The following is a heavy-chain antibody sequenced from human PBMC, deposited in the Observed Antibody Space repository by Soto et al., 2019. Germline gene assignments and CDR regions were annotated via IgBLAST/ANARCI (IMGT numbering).Heavy chain of an antibody. CDR1: GDTISTGGYT. J-gene: IGHJ4*02. V-gene: IGHV4-30-2*05. D-gene: IGHD4-17*01. CDR3: AREGDYGDYGGYYFDY. Sequence: SETLSLTCDVSGDTISTGGYTWAWIRQPPGKALEWIGHTYHSGNPYYNPSLKSRVTISVDTSKNQFSPKLSSVTAADTAVYYCAREGDYGDYGGYYFDYWGQGTLVTVSS. CDR2: TYHSGNP.